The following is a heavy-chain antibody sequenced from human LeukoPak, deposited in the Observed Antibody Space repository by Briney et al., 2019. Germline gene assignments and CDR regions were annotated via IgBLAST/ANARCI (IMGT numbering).Heavy chain of an antibody. CDR3: ARDYGDFLDY. CDR2: ISTSSSYI. V-gene: IGHV3-21*01. D-gene: IGHD4-17*01. Sequence: GSLRLSCAASGFTFSDYNMNWVRQAPGKGPEWVSSISTSSSYIYYADSVKGRYTISRDNAKNSLYLQMNSLTAEDTAVYYCARDYGDFLDYWGQGTLVTVSS. J-gene: IGHJ4*02. CDR1: GFTFSDYN.